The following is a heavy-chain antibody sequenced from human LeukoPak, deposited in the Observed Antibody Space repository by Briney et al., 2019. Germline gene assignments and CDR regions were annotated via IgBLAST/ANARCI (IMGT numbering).Heavy chain of an antibody. CDR3: ARSRYYDILTGYQSGYDY. D-gene: IGHD3-9*01. J-gene: IGHJ4*02. CDR2: IKQDGSEK. Sequence: GGSLRLSCAASGFTFSSYWMSWVRQAPGKGLEWVANIKQDGSEKYYVDSVKGRFTISGDNAKNSLYLQMNSLRAEDTAVYYCARSRYYDILTGYQSGYDYWGQGTLVTVSS. V-gene: IGHV3-7*01. CDR1: GFTFSSYW.